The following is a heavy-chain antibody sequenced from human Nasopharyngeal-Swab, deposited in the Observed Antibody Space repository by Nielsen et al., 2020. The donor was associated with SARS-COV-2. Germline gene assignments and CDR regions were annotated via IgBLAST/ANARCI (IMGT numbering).Heavy chain of an antibody. Sequence: SETLSLTCAVSGGSISSGGYSWSWIRQPPGKGLEWIGYIYHSGSTYYNPSLKSRVTISVDRSKNQFSLKLSSVTAADTAVYYCARVNYYDSSGYSGYYYYGMDVWGQGTTVTVSS. V-gene: IGHV4-30-2*01. J-gene: IGHJ6*02. CDR2: IYHSGST. CDR1: GGSISSGGYS. CDR3: ARVNYYDSSGYSGYYYYGMDV. D-gene: IGHD3-22*01.